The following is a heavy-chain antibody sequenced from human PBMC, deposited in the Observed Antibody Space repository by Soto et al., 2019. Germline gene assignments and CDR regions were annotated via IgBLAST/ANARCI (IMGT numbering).Heavy chain of an antibody. CDR2: ISNDGSDE. Sequence: QVQLVESGGGVVQPGRSLRLSCAASGFTFSKFGMHWLRQAPGSGLEWGAGISNDGSDEYYVDSVKGRFNISRDNSKITLSLQMNSLRFEDTAVYFCAKDRRKWGDSPFEKWGQGTLVTVSS. CDR3: AKDRRKWGDSPFEK. CDR1: GFTFSKFG. J-gene: IGHJ4*02. V-gene: IGHV3-30*18. D-gene: IGHD2-21*02.